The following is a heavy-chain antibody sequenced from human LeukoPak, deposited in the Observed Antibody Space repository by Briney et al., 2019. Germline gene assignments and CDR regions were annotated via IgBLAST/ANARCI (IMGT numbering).Heavy chain of an antibody. J-gene: IGHJ3*02. CDR2: IYYSGGT. Sequence: PSETLSLTCAVSGGSISSGGYSWSWIRQPPGKGLEWIGSIYYSGGTYYNPSLKSRVTISVDTSKNQFSLKLSSVTAADTAVYYCARPIVVVPAATPYDAFDIWGQGTMVTVSS. CDR3: ARPIVVVPAATPYDAFDI. CDR1: GGSISSGGYS. V-gene: IGHV4-39*01. D-gene: IGHD2-2*01.